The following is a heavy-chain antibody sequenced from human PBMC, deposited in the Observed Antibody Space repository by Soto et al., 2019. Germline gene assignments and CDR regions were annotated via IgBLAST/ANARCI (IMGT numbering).Heavy chain of an antibody. J-gene: IGHJ3*02. CDR1: GYSISSGYS. Sequence: QVQLQESGPGLVKPSETLSLTCAVSGYSISSGYSWGWIRQPPGKGLEWIGSIYQSGITYYNPSLKSRVTISVDTSKNQFSLKLSSVTAADTAVYYCARDGGYTYGRDSLDIWGQETMVTVSS. V-gene: IGHV4-38-2*02. D-gene: IGHD5-18*01. CDR2: IYQSGIT. CDR3: ARDGGYTYGRDSLDI.